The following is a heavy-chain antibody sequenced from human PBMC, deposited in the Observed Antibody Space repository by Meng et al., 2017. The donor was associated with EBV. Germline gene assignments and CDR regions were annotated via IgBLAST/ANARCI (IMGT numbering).Heavy chain of an antibody. Sequence: QVPLVHVGDGVKKRGSSGQVYGSASECFFHNDAMQWVRTDHRQRVEWRGWIKAGNDKTEYSQKSKGRVTITSDTSASTAYMELSNMTSEDTAVYYCEGAGFRGNYKSIDYWGQGTLVTVSS. CDR2: IKAGNDKT. CDR1: ECFFHNDA. CDR3: EGAGFRGNYKSIDY. J-gene: IGHJ4*02. D-gene: IGHD1-26*01. V-gene: IGHV1-3*01.